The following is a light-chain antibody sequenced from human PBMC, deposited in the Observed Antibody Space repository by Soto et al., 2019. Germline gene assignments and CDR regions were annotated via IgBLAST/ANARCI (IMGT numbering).Light chain of an antibody. CDR3: QQSYSSPVT. Sequence: DIQMTQSPDSLSASVGDRFSITFRASHNIRRYLNWYQHKPGKAPKLLIYITSSLHSGVPSRFSGSGSGTDFTLTISSLQAEDFATYYCQQSYSSPVTFGPGTRLEIK. CDR1: HNIRRY. CDR2: ITS. J-gene: IGKJ5*01. V-gene: IGKV1-39*01.